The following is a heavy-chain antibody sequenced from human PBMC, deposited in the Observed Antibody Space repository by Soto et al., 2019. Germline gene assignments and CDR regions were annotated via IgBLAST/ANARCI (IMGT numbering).Heavy chain of an antibody. D-gene: IGHD2-2*01. V-gene: IGHV4-30-2*01. J-gene: IGHJ5*02. Sequence: TLSLTCAVSGGSISSGGYSWSWIRQPPGKGLEWIGYIYHSGSTYYNPSLKSRVTISVDRSKNQFSLKLSSVTAADTAVYYCARARYNIVVVPAADTGNWFDPWGQGTLVTSPQ. CDR3: ARARYNIVVVPAADTGNWFDP. CDR1: GGSISSGGYS. CDR2: IYHSGST.